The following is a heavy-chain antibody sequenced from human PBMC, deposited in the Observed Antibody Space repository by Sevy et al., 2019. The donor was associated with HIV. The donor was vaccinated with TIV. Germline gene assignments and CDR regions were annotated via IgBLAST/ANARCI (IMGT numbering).Heavy chain of an antibody. Sequence: SETLSLNCTVSGDSVTNYYWNWIRQPAGKGLEWIGRIYTRGNTNSGNTNYNPSLKSRVTMSVDTSRNRFSLKLTSVTAADTAVYYCASGRGYSYSLNYWGQGTVVTVSS. CDR2: IYTRGNTNSGNT. D-gene: IGHD2-2*03. CDR3: ASGRGYSYSLNY. J-gene: IGHJ4*02. CDR1: GDSVTNYY. V-gene: IGHV4-4*07.